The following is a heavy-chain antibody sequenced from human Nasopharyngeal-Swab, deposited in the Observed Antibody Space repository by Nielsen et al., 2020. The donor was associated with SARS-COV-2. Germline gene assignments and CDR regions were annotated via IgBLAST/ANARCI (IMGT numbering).Heavy chain of an antibody. V-gene: IGHV3-9*01. CDR2: ISWNSGSI. Sequence: SLKISCAASGFSFDDYAMHWVRPAPGKGLEWVSGISWNSGSIGYADSVKGRFTISRDNAKNSLYLQMNSLRAEDTALYYCAKDSDGMDVWGQGTTVTVSS. CDR1: GFSFDDYA. CDR3: AKDSDGMDV. J-gene: IGHJ6*02.